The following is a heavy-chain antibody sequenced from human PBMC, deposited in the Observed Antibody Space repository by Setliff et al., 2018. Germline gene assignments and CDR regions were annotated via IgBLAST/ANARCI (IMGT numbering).Heavy chain of an antibody. CDR3: AITMATGVDFFDY. J-gene: IGHJ4*02. D-gene: IGHD5-12*01. Sequence: GGSLRLSCAASGFTFSGSAVYWVRQASGRGLEWVGRIRSKADSYATAYAASVKARLTISRDDSKNTAYLQVNSLKTEDTAVYYCAITMATGVDFFDYWGQGTLVTVSS. CDR2: IRSKADSYAT. CDR1: GFTFSGSA. V-gene: IGHV3-73*01.